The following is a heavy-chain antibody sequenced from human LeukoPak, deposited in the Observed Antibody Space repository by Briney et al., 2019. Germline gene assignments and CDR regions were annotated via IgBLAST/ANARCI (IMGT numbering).Heavy chain of an antibody. Sequence: GGSLRLSCAASRFTFSSYWMHWVRQAPGKGLVWVSRINSDGSSTNYADSVKGRFTISRDNSKNTLYLQMNSLRAEDTAVYYCARDRVDGSGQKLDGFDYWGQGTLVIVSS. CDR1: RFTFSSYW. CDR3: ARDRVDGSGQKLDGFDY. V-gene: IGHV3-74*01. J-gene: IGHJ4*02. CDR2: INSDGSST. D-gene: IGHD3-22*01.